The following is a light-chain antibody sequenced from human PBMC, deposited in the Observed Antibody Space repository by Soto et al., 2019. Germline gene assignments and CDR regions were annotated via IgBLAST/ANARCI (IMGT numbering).Light chain of an antibody. V-gene: IGKV3-20*01. CDR1: QNVNSGF. Sequence: EVVLTQSPGTVSLSPGERASLSCRASQNVNSGFFAWYQQRPGQAPRLLIYSTSYRANGIPDRFSGSGSGTDFTLTISSLESEDFAVYYCQQFGTSQSFGQGTKVDIK. J-gene: IGKJ1*01. CDR3: QQFGTSQS. CDR2: STS.